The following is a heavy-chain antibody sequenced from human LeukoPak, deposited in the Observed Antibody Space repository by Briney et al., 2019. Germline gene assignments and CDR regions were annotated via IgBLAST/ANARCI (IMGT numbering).Heavy chain of an antibody. D-gene: IGHD6-19*01. CDR3: AKEGAVTGSMWFDY. CDR2: ISSDGGTD. Sequence: SGGSLRLSCAASGFTFEDYGIHWVRQAPGKGLEWVAVISSDGGTDYYADSVKGRFTISRDNSKNTVYVQMNSLRAEDTAVYYCAKEGAVTGSMWFDYWGQGTLATVSS. J-gene: IGHJ4*02. V-gene: IGHV3-30*02. CDR1: GFTFEDYG.